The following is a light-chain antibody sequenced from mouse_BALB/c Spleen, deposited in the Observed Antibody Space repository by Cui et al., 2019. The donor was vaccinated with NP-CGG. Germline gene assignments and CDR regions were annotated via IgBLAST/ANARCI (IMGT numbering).Light chain of an antibody. V-gene: IGLV1*01. Sequence: VLLQEPVLTTSPGETVTLTCRSSTGAVTTNNYANWVQEKPDHLFTGLIGGTKNRAPGVPARFSGSLIGDKAALTITGAQTEDEAIYFCALWYSNHWVFGGGTKLTVL. CDR1: TGAVTTNNY. CDR2: GTK. CDR3: ALWYSNHWV. J-gene: IGLJ1*01.